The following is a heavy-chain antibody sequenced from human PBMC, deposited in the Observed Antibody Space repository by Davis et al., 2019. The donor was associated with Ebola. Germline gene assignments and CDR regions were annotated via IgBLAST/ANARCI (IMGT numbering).Heavy chain of an antibody. CDR3: ARDLPGGDWYFDL. CDR1: GFTFDAYG. V-gene: IGHV3-30*03. Sequence: GGSLRLSCAASGFTFDAYGMSWVRQAPGKGLEWVAVISYDGSNKYYADSVKGRFTISRDNSKNTLYLQMSSLRAEDTAVYYCARDLPGGDWYFDLWGRGTLVTVSS. J-gene: IGHJ2*01. CDR2: ISYDGSNK. D-gene: IGHD1-14*01.